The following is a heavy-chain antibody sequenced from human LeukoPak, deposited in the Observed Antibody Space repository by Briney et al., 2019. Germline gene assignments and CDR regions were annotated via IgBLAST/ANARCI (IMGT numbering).Heavy chain of an antibody. CDR3: AREGVTFDY. J-gene: IGHJ4*02. V-gene: IGHV4-34*01. CDR2: INHSGST. CDR1: GGSFSGYY. Sequence: SETMSLTCAVYGGSFSGYYWSWIRQPPGKGLEWIREINHSGSTNYNPSLKSRVTISVDTSKNQFSLKLSSVTAADTAVYYCAREGVTFDYWGQGTLVTVSS. D-gene: IGHD3-10*01.